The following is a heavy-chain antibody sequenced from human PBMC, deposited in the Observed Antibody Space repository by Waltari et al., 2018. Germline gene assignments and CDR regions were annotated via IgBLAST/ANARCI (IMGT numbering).Heavy chain of an antibody. CDR3: AKAGGIAAAEFQFDF. Sequence: EVQLLESGGGLVQPGGSLGLSCAASGFTFISYAMPWVRQAPGKGLEWVSSISGPALTTFYADSVKGRFSVSRDNSKNTLYLQINGLRADDTAVYYCAKAGGIAAAEFQFDFWGRGTLVTVSS. CDR2: ISGPALTT. V-gene: IGHV3-23*01. J-gene: IGHJ4*02. CDR1: GFTFISYA. D-gene: IGHD6-13*01.